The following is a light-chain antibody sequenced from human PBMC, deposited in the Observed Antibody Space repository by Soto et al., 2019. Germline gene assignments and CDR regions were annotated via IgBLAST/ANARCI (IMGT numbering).Light chain of an antibody. CDR3: QSYDSSLSGYD. Sequence: QSVLTQPPSVSGAPGQRVTISCTGSSSNIGAGYDVHWYQQLPGTAPKLLIYGNNNRPSGVPDRVSGSKSGTSASLAITGLQAEDEADYYCQSYDSSLSGYDFGSGTKLTVL. J-gene: IGLJ1*01. CDR1: SSNIGAGYD. V-gene: IGLV1-40*01. CDR2: GNN.